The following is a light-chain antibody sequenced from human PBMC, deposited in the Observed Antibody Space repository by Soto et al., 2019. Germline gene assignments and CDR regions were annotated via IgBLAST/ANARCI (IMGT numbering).Light chain of an antibody. CDR3: GTWDSSLSAGV. CDR1: SSNIGNNY. CDR2: ENN. V-gene: IGLV1-51*02. J-gene: IGLJ2*01. Sequence: QSVLTQPPSLSAAPGQTVTISCSGSSSNIGNNYVSWYQQLPATAPKLLIYENNKRPSGIPDRFSGSKSGTSATLGITGLQTGDEADYYCGTWDSSLSAGVFGGGTKLTVL.